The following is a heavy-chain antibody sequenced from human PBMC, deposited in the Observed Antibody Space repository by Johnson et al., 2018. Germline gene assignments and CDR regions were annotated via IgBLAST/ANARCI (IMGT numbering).Heavy chain of an antibody. CDR1: GFTFSSYS. D-gene: IGHD4-17*01. V-gene: IGHV3-48*02. Sequence: EVQLVETGGGLVQPGGSLRLSCAASGFTFSSYSMNWVRQAPGKGLEWVSYISSSSSTIYYADSVKGRFTISRDNAKNSLYLQMNSLRDEDTAVYYCARLDYDQQYYYYGMDVWGQGTTVTVSS. CDR2: ISSSSSTI. J-gene: IGHJ6*02. CDR3: ARLDYDQQYYYYGMDV.